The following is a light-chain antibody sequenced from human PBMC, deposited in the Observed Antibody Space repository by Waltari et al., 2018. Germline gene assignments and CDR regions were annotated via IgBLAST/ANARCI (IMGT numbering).Light chain of an antibody. CDR3: QQYYTPVRT. CDR2: WAS. CDR1: QSVFHSSNNKSH. J-gene: IGKJ1*01. Sequence: DVVMTQSPDSLAVSLGERATINCKSSQSVFHSSNNKSHLAWHQHKPGQTPNLLIYWASTREAGVPYRFSGRGSGTDFTLTISSLQAEDVAVYYCQQYYTPVRTFGQGTKVEIK. V-gene: IGKV4-1*01.